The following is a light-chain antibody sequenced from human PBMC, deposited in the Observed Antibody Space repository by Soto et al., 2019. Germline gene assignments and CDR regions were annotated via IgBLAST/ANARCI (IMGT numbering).Light chain of an antibody. CDR2: AAS. J-gene: IGKJ5*01. CDR3: QQLNSFPIT. Sequence: DIQMTQTPSSLSASVGDRVTITCRASQSISNFLNWYQQKPGKAPKLLIYAASTLQSGVPSRFSGSGSGTEFTPTITSLQPEDFATYYCQQLNSFPITFGQGTRLEIK. CDR1: QSISNF. V-gene: IGKV1-9*01.